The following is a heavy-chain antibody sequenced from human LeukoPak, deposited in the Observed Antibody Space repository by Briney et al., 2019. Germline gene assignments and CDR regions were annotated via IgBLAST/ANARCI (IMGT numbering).Heavy chain of an antibody. J-gene: IGHJ1*01. V-gene: IGHV1-18*01. CDR1: GYTFTSYG. CDR3: ARGFYDASDFEYFQH. CDR2: INTYNGNT. Sequence: ASVKVSCKASGYTFTSYGLSWVRQAPGQGLEWMGWINTYNGNTNYAQKFQGRVTMTRDTSISTAYMELSRLKSDDTAVYYCARGFYDASDFEYFQHWGQGTLVTVSS. D-gene: IGHD3-22*01.